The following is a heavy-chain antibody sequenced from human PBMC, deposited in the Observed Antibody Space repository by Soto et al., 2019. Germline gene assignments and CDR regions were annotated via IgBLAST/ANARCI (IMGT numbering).Heavy chain of an antibody. CDR1: GFTFSSYT. J-gene: IGHJ4*02. V-gene: IGHV3-21*01. Sequence: EVHLVESGGGLVQPGGSLRLSCAASGFTFSSYTLNWVRQAPGKGLQWMSSIDGSGASIYYADSLKGRIIISRDNARDSLDLHMDSLGPDDPAVYYCATAPVAPATGPVWGQGTLVTVSS. D-gene: IGHD2-21*01. CDR3: ATAPVAPATGPV. CDR2: IDGSGASI.